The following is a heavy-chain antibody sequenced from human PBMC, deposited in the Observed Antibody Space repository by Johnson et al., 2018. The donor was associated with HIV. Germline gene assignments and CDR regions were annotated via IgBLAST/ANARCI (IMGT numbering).Heavy chain of an antibody. D-gene: IGHD3-22*01. CDR3: ARDRALRGYYDSSGYTWADAFDI. Sequence: VLLVESGGGLVQPGGSLRLSCAASGFTFSSYAMHWVRQAPGKGLEYVSAISSNGGSTYYANSVKGRFTISRDNSKNTLYLQMGSLRAEDMAVYYCARDRALRGYYDSSGYTWADAFDIWGQGTMVTVSS. CDR1: GFTFSSYA. J-gene: IGHJ3*02. V-gene: IGHV3-64*01. CDR2: ISSNGGST.